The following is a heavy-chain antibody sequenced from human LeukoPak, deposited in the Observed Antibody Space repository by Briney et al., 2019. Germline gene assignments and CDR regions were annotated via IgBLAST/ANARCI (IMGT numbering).Heavy chain of an antibody. V-gene: IGHV3-66*01. CDR1: GFTVSSNY. CDR3: ARASTVATMEAPGY. CDR2: IYSGGST. J-gene: IGHJ4*02. Sequence: GGSLRLSCAASGFTVSSNYMSWVRQAPGKGLEWVSVIYSGGSTYYADSVKGRFTISRDNSKNTLYLQMNSLRAEDTAVYYCARASTVATMEAPGYWGQGTLVTVSS. D-gene: IGHD5-12*01.